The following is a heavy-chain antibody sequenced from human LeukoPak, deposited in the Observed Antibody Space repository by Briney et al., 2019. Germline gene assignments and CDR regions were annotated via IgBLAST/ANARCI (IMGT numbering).Heavy chain of an antibody. CDR3: ASCSEGIAAAGFLYYYYMDV. D-gene: IGHD6-13*01. V-gene: IGHV1-18*01. CDR1: GYTFTSYG. J-gene: IGHJ6*03. CDR2: ISAYNGNT. Sequence: ASVKVSCKASGYTFTSYGISWVRQAPGQGLEWMGWISAYNGNTNYAQKLQGRVTMTTDTSTSTAYMELRSLRSDDTAVYYCASCSEGIAAAGFLYYYYMDVWGKGTTVTVSS.